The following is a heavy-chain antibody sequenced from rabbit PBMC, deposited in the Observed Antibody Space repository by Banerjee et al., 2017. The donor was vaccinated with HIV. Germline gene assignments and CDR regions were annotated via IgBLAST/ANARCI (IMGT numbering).Heavy chain of an antibody. Sequence: QEQLEESGGDLVKPGASLALTCTASGFSLDSSYYMCWVRQAPGKGLEWIACIYAGSGGSTWYASWAKGRFTISKTSSTTVTLQMTSLTAADTATYFCARSVAYDVGSVYYNLWGPGTLVTVS. CDR2: IYAGSGGST. J-gene: IGHJ4*01. D-gene: IGHD8-1*01. V-gene: IGHV1S45*01. CDR3: ARSVAYDVGSVYYNL. CDR1: GFSLDSSYY.